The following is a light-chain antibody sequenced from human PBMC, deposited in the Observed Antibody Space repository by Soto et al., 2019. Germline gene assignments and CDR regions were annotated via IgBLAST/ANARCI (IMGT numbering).Light chain of an antibody. CDR1: QSIGYW. CDR2: KAS. J-gene: IGKJ1*01. CDR3: QQYNNYWT. V-gene: IGKV1-5*03. Sequence: DIQMTQSPSTLSASVGDRVTITCRASQSIGYWLAWHQQKPGKAPNLLIYKASSLESEVPSRFSGSGSGTEFALTISRLQPDDFATYYCQQYNNYWTFGQGTKVEIK.